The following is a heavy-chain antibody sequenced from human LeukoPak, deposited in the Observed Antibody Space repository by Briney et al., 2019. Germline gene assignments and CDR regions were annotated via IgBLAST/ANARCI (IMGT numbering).Heavy chain of an antibody. D-gene: IGHD2-15*01. Sequence: ASVKVSCKASGYTFTGYYIHWVRQAPGQGLEWMGWINPNSGATNYAQKFQGRVTMTRDTSISTAYMELSRLRSDDTAVYYCARDFCSGGSCYSAFDYWGQGTLVTVSS. J-gene: IGHJ4*02. CDR2: INPNSGAT. CDR1: GYTFTGYY. CDR3: ARDFCSGGSCYSAFDY. V-gene: IGHV1-2*02.